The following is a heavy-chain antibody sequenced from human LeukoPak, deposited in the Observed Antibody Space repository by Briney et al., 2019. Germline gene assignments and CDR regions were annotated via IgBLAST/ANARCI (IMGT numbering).Heavy chain of an antibody. D-gene: IGHD6-19*01. CDR1: GFTFSSYA. CDR3: ARDPSGWTSYYFDY. V-gene: IGHV3-23*01. J-gene: IGHJ4*02. Sequence: GGSLRLSCAASGFTFSSYAMSWVRQAPGKGLEWVSAISGSGGSTYYADSVKGRFTISRDNSKNTLYLQMNSLRDEDTAVYYCARDPSGWTSYYFDYWGQGTLVTVSS. CDR2: ISGSGGST.